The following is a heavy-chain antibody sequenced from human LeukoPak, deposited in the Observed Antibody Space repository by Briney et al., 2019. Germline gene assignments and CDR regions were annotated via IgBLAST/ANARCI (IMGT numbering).Heavy chain of an antibody. J-gene: IGHJ3*02. V-gene: IGHV4-39*01. CDR3: GRDLRSYDLVTGYYPKVFDI. D-gene: IGHD3-9*01. CDR1: DGSISSISNY. Sequence: SETLSLTCTVSDGSISSISNYWGWIRQPPGKRLEWIGSIYYSGNTYYNPSLKSRVTISVDTSKNQFSLKLNSVTAADTAVYYCGRDLRSYDLVTGYYPKVFDIGAKGTLVTVSS. CDR2: IYYSGNT.